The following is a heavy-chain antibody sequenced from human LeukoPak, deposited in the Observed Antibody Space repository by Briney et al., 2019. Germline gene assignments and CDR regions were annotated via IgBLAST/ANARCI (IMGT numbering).Heavy chain of an antibody. D-gene: IGHD2-2*01. CDR3: ARALPYCSSTSCPPDY. CDR2: IIPILGIA. V-gene: IGHV1-69*04. J-gene: IGHJ4*02. Sequence: GASVKVSCKASGGTFSSYAISWVRQAPGQGLEWMGRIIPILGIANYAQKFQGRVTITADESTSTAYMELSSLRSEDTAVYYCARALPYCSSTSCPPDYWGQGTLVTVSS. CDR1: GGTFSSYA.